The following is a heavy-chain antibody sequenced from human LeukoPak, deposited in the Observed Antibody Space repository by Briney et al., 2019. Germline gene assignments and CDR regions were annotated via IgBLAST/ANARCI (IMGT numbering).Heavy chain of an antibody. CDR3: ARETTVTSYNWFDP. CDR1: GGTFSSYA. J-gene: IGHJ5*02. D-gene: IGHD4-17*01. CDR2: IIPIFGTA. Sequence: VASVKVSCKASGGTFSSYAISWVRQAPGQGLEWMGGIIPIFGTANYAQEFQGRVTITTDESTSTAYMELSSLRSEDTAVYYCARETTVTSYNWFDPWGQGTLVTVSS. V-gene: IGHV1-69*05.